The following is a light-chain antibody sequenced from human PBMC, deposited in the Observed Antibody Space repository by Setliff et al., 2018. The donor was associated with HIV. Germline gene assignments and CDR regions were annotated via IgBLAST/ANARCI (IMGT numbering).Light chain of an antibody. V-gene: IGLV2-23*01. CDR3: CSNTGSNTYV. CDR2: QAS. Sequence: QSALTQPASVSGSPGQSITISCTGTSGDVGRYNLVSWYQQQPGKPPKLMIYQASKRPSGVSNRFSGSQSGNTASLTISGLPAEDEADYYCCSNTGSNTYVIGTGTKVTGL. CDR1: SGDVGRYNL. J-gene: IGLJ1*01.